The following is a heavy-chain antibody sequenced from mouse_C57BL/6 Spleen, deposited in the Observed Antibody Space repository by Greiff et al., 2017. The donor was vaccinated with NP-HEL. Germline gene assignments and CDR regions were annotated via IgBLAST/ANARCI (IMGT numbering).Heavy chain of an antibody. V-gene: IGHV1-80*01. J-gene: IGHJ2*01. CDR2: IYPGDGDT. Sequence: VQLQQSGAELVKPGASVKISCKASGYAFSSYWMNWVKQRPGKGLEWIGQIYPGDGDTNYNGKFKGKATLTADKSSSTAYMQLSSLTSEDSAVYFCASHSNQYYFDYWGQGTTLTVSS. CDR3: ASHSNQYYFDY. CDR1: GYAFSSYW. D-gene: IGHD2-5*01.